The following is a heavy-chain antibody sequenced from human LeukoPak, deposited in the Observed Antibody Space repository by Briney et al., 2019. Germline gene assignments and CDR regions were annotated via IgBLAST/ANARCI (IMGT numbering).Heavy chain of an antibody. Sequence: ASVKVSCKASGYTFTGYYMHWVRQAPGQGLEWMGWINPNSGGTNYAQKFQGRVTMTRDTSISTAYMELSRLRSDDTAVYYCARVGLGGARFFHFDYWGQGTLVTVSS. D-gene: IGHD1-26*01. J-gene: IGHJ4*02. CDR1: GYTFTGYY. CDR2: INPNSGGT. CDR3: ARVGLGGARFFHFDY. V-gene: IGHV1-2*02.